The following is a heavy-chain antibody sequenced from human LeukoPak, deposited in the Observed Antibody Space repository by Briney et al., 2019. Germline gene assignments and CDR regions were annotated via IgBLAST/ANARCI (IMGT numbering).Heavy chain of an antibody. D-gene: IGHD2-2*01. CDR1: GYTFTIYG. J-gene: IGHJ4*02. Sequence: AAVTVSFTASGYTFTIYGISWVRQAPGQGLEWMGWISVYNGNTNYAQKLQGRVTITTDTSTSTAYMELRSLRSDATAVYYCARDPYQLPYDYCGRGTLVTVSS. CDR3: ARDPYQLPYDY. CDR2: ISVYNGNT. V-gene: IGHV1-18*01.